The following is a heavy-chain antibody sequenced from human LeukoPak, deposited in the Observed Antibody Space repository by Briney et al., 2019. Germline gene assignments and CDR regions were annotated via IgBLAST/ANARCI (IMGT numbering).Heavy chain of an antibody. Sequence: PGGSLRLSCEASGITISNAWVSWVRQAPGKGLEWVGRIKSKSDGDTTDHAAPVKGRFTISRDDAKNTLYLQMNSLVSEDTGVYYCTTPPGWGQGTLVIVSS. CDR2: IKSKSDGDTT. J-gene: IGHJ4*02. CDR3: TTPPG. CDR1: GITISNAW. V-gene: IGHV3-15*01.